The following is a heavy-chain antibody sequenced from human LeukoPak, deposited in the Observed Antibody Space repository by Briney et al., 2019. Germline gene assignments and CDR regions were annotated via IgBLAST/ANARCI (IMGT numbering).Heavy chain of an antibody. CDR1: GYSFTTYW. CDR3: ARHPSGDPYLPFDY. Sequence: GESLQISCKGSGYSFTTYWIGWVRQMPGKGLEWIGIIYPGDSDTRYSPSFQGQVSISADKSISTSYLQWSSLKASDTATYYCARHPSGDPYLPFDYWGQGTLVTISS. V-gene: IGHV5-51*01. J-gene: IGHJ4*02. D-gene: IGHD7-27*01. CDR2: IYPGDSDT.